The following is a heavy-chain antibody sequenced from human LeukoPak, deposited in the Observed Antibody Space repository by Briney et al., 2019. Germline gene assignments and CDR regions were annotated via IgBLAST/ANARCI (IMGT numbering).Heavy chain of an antibody. Sequence: ASVKVSCKASGYTFTSYYMHWVRQAPGQGLEWMGIINPSGGSTSYAQKFQGRVTMTRDTSTSTVYMELSSLRSEDTAVYYSARETGTNPAGNYNWFDPWGQGTLVTVSS. V-gene: IGHV1-46*01. D-gene: IGHD1-1*01. CDR3: ARETGTNPAGNYNWFDP. CDR2: INPSGGST. CDR1: GYTFTSYY. J-gene: IGHJ5*02.